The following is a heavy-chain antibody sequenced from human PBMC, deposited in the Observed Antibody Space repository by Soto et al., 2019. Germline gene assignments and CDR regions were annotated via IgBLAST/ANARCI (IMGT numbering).Heavy chain of an antibody. CDR3: ARAPVTPPEFDH. J-gene: IGHJ4*02. CDR2: IKQDGSEK. V-gene: IGHV3-7*01. D-gene: IGHD4-4*01. Sequence: GGSLRLSCAASGFTFSSYWMSWVRQAPGKGLEWVANIKQDGSEKSYVDSVKGRFTISRDNAKNSLSLQMNSLRAEDTAVYYCARAPVTPPEFDHWGQGTLVTVSS. CDR1: GFTFSSYW.